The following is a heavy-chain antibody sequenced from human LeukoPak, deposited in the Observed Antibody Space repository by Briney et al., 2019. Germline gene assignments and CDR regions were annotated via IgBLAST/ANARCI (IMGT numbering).Heavy chain of an antibody. CDR2: IYTSGST. Sequence: PSDTLSLTCTVSGDSISSYYWSWVRQPAGKGLEWMGRIYTSGSTNYNPSLKSRVTMSVATSKNQLSLKLSSVTAADAAVYYGARDDYGDYWGQGTLVTVSS. CDR1: GDSISSYY. CDR3: ARDDYGDY. V-gene: IGHV4-4*07. J-gene: IGHJ4*02.